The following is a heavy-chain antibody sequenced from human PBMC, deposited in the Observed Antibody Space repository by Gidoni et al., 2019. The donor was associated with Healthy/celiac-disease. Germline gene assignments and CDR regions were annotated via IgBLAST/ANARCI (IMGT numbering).Heavy chain of an antibody. J-gene: IGHJ5*02. CDR1: AGSISSYY. V-gene: IGHV4-59*01. D-gene: IGHD4-17*01. Sequence: QVQLQESGPGLVKPSETLSLTCTVSAGSISSYYWRWIRQPPRKGLEWIGYIYYSGSTNYNPSLKSRVTISVDTTKNQFSLKLSSVTAADTAVYYCASQVHYGDYGWFDPWGQGTLVTVSS. CDR2: IYYSGST. CDR3: ASQVHYGDYGWFDP.